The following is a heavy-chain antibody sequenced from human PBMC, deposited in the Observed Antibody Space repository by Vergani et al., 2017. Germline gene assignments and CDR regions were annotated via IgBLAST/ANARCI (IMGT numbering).Heavy chain of an antibody. CDR1: GGSFSGYY. CDR2: INNSGST. J-gene: IGHJ4*02. CDR3: ARGRVRLLWFGEHFDY. D-gene: IGHD3-10*01. Sequence: QVQLQQWGAGLLKPSETLSLTCAVYGGSFSGYYWSWIRQPPGKGLEWIGEINNSGSTNYNPSLKSRVTISVDTSKNQCSLKLSSVTAADTAVYYCARGRVRLLWFGEHFDYWGQGTLVTVSS. V-gene: IGHV4-34*01.